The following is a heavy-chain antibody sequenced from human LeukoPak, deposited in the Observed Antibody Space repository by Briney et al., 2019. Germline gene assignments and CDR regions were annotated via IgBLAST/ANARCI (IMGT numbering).Heavy chain of an antibody. CDR1: GGSISSSSYY. Sequence: SETLSLTCTVSGGSISSSSYYWGWIRQPPGKGLEWIGSIYYSGSTYYNPSLKSRVTISVDTSKNQFSLKLSSVTAADTAVYYCARSPLRKGKHDYGDYARDYMDVWGKGTTVTVSS. J-gene: IGHJ6*03. V-gene: IGHV4-39*07. CDR3: ARSPLRKGKHDYGDYARDYMDV. D-gene: IGHD4-17*01. CDR2: IYYSGST.